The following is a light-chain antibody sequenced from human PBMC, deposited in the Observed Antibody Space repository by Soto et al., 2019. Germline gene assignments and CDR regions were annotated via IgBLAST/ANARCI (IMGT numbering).Light chain of an antibody. CDR2: GAS. CDR1: PSVSSSY. CDR3: QQYDNWPQT. V-gene: IGKV3-20*01. Sequence: EIVLTQSPGTLSLSPGERATLSCRASPSVSSSYLAWYQQKPGQAPRLLIYGASSRATGIPDRFNGSGSGTDFTLTISSPQSEDFAVYYRQQYDNWPQTFGQGTKV. J-gene: IGKJ1*01.